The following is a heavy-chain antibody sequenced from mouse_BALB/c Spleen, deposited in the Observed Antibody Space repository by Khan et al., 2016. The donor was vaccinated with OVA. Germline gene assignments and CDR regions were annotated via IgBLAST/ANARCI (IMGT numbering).Heavy chain of an antibody. CDR3: GGLGYCYGSGGFAY. V-gene: IGHV5-6*01. CDR2: ISTGGHYT. CDR1: GFTFSTYG. Sequence: EVQLVESGGDLVEPGGSLKLSCAASGFTFSTYGMSWVRQTPDKRLEWVATISTGGHYTYYPDSVRGRFTISRDNAKNTLYLQMTSLKSEDTAMFSWGGLGYCYGSGGFAYWGQGTLVTVSA. D-gene: IGHD1-1*01. J-gene: IGHJ3*01.